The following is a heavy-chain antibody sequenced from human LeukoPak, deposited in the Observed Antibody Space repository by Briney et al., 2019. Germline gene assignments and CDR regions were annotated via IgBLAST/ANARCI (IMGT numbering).Heavy chain of an antibody. J-gene: IGHJ4*02. D-gene: IGHD2-21*02. CDR2: ISSSSSTI. V-gene: IGHV3-48*01. CDR3: ARDEGLTLDY. CDR1: GFTFSSYS. Sequence: GGSLRLSCAASGFTFSSYSMNWVRQAPGKGLEWVSYISSSSSTIYYADSVKGRFTISRDNAKNSLYLQMNSLGAEDTAVYYCARDEGLTLDYWGQGTLVTVSS.